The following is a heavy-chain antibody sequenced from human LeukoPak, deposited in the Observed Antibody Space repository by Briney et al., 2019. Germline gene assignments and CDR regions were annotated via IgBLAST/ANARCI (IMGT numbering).Heavy chain of an antibody. J-gene: IGHJ4*02. CDR2: ISSSGSTI. CDR1: GFTFSDYY. CDR3: ASRKLANDY. D-gene: IGHD1-1*01. V-gene: IGHV3-11*04. Sequence: GGSLRLSCAASGFTFSDYYMSWIRQAPGKGLEWVSDISSSGSTIDYADSVKGRFTISRGNAKNSQYLQMNSLRAEDTAVYYCASRKLANDYWGQGTLVTVSS.